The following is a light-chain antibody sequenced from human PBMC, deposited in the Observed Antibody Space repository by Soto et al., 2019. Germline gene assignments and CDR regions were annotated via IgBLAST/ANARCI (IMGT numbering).Light chain of an antibody. V-gene: IGLV2-14*01. Sequence: QSVLTQPASVSRSPGQSITISCTGTSSDVGGYNYVSWYQQHPGKAPKLMIYDVSNRPSGVSNRFSGSKSGNTASLTISGLQAEDEADYYCSSYTSSSTRVFATGTKVTVL. CDR2: DVS. CDR3: SSYTSSSTRV. CDR1: SSDVGGYNY. J-gene: IGLJ1*01.